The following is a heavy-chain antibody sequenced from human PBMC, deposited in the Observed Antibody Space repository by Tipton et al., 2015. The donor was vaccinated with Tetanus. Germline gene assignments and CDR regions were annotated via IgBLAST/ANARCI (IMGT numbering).Heavy chain of an antibody. D-gene: IGHD6-25*01. V-gene: IGHV1-46*01. CDR2: VNPSGGGT. Sequence: QLVQSGAEVKEPGASVKVSCKASGYTFTSYLMHWVRQAPGQGLEWTGLVNPSGGGTTYAQKFHGRVTMTRDTSTTTVYMEMSSLRSEDTAIYYCARELPGAAPEYWGQGTLVTVSS. J-gene: IGHJ4*02. CDR1: GYTFTSYL. CDR3: ARELPGAAPEY.